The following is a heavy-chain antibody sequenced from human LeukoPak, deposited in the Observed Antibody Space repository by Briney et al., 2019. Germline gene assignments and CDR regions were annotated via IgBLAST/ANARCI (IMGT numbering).Heavy chain of an antibody. Sequence: ASVKVSCKASGYTFTSYGISWVRQAPGQGLEWMGWISAYNGNTNYAQKLQGRVTMTTDTSTSTAYMELRSLRSDDTAVYYCARDSTRYCSSTSCYESAYCYGMDVWGQGTTVTVSS. CDR3: ARDSTRYCSSTSCYESAYCYGMDV. CDR2: ISAYNGNT. CDR1: GYTFTSYG. J-gene: IGHJ6*02. D-gene: IGHD2-2*01. V-gene: IGHV1-18*01.